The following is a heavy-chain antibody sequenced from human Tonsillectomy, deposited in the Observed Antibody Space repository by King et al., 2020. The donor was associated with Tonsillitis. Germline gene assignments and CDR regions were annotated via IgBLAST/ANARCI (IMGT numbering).Heavy chain of an antibody. V-gene: IGHV1-69*04. CDR3: ARDSGYCSGGSCYGFYYYYMDV. CDR1: GGSFSSYA. D-gene: IGHD2-15*01. J-gene: IGHJ6*03. CDR2: IISILGIT. Sequence: QLVQSGAEVKKPGSSVKVSCKASGGSFSSYAISWVRQAPGQGLEWMGRIISILGITNYAQKFQGRVTITADISTSTAYMALSSLRSEEPAVYYCARDSGYCSGGSCYGFYYYYMDVWGKGTTVTVSS.